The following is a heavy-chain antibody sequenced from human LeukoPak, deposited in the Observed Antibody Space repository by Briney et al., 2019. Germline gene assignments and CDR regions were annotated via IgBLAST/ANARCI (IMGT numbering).Heavy chain of an antibody. J-gene: IGHJ3*02. CDR3: ARVGYSYGYYAFDI. Sequence: SETLSLTCTVSGGSISSSSYYWGWIRQPPGKGLEWIGSIYYSGSTYYNPSLKSRVTISVDASKNQFSLKLSSVTAADTAVYYCARVGYSYGYYAFDIWGQGTMVTVPS. D-gene: IGHD5-18*01. CDR2: IYYSGST. V-gene: IGHV4-39*01. CDR1: GGSISSSSYY.